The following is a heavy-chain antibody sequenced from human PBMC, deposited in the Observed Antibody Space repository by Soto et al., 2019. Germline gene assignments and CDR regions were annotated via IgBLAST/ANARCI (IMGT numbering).Heavy chain of an antibody. CDR1: GFTFSSYE. CDR3: ARDEAGIAKPIYGMDV. J-gene: IGHJ6*02. V-gene: IGHV3-48*03. CDR2: ISSSGSTI. Sequence: PGGSLRLSCAASGFTFSSYEMNWVRQAPGKGLEWVSYISSSGSTIYYADSVKGRFTISRDNAKNSLYLQMNSLRAEDTAVYYCARDEAGIAKPIYGMDVWGQGTTVTVSS. D-gene: IGHD6-13*01.